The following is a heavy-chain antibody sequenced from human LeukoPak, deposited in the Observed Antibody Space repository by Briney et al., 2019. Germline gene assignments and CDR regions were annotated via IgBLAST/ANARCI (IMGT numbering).Heavy chain of an antibody. V-gene: IGHV3-23*01. CDR1: GFTLSIYA. CDR2: ISGSDATT. Sequence: GGSLRLSCAASGFTLSIYAMSWVRQAPGEGLEWVSAISGSDATTYYADSVKGRFTISRDTSKNTLYLQMSSLRAEDTGVYYCTKGGSSWSRWDYWGQGALVTVSS. J-gene: IGHJ4*02. CDR3: TKGGSSWSRWDY. D-gene: IGHD6-13*01.